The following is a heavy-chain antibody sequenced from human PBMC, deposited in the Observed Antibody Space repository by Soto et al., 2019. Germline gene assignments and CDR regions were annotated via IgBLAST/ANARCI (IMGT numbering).Heavy chain of an antibody. CDR1: GYTFTSYD. CDR3: ARGIAAAVDSFDY. Sequence: ASVKVPCKASGYTFTSYDINWVRQATGQGLEWMGWMNPNSGNTGYAQKFQGRVTMTRNTSISTAYMELSSLRSEDTAVYYCARGIAAAVDSFDYWGQGTLVTVSS. CDR2: MNPNSGNT. V-gene: IGHV1-8*01. D-gene: IGHD6-13*01. J-gene: IGHJ4*02.